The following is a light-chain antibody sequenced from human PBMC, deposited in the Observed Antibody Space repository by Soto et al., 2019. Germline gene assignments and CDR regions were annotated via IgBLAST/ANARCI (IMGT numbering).Light chain of an antibody. CDR3: SAYSSGATHVV. CDR1: SSDIGGLYNY. Sequence: QAVVTQPASVSGSPGQSITISCTGTSSDIGGLYNYVSWYQQHPGKAPKLLIYDVNDRPSGVSDRFSGSKSGNTASLTISGLQAEDEADYFCSAYSSGATHVVFGGGTKLTVL. CDR2: DVN. V-gene: IGLV2-14*03. J-gene: IGLJ2*01.